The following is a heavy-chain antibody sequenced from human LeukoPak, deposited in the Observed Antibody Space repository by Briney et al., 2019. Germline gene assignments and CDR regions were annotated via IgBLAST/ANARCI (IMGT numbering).Heavy chain of an antibody. CDR1: GGSISSSSYY. J-gene: IGHJ4*02. D-gene: IGHD3-22*01. Sequence: PSETLSLTCTVSGGSISSSSYYWGWIRQPPGKGLEWIGSIYYSGSTYYNPSLKSRVTISVDTSKNQFSLKLSSVTAADTAVYYCARTGGGPYYYDSSGYYYNWGQGTLVTVSS. V-gene: IGHV4-39*07. CDR2: IYYSGST. CDR3: ARTGGGPYYYDSSGYYYN.